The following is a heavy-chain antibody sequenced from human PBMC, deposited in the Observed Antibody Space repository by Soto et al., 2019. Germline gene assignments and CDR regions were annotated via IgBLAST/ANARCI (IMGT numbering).Heavy chain of an antibody. CDR1: GGYVSSGSYY. J-gene: IGHJ4*02. V-gene: IGHV4-61*01. D-gene: IGHD3-22*01. CDR3: ARVVGYYDSSGYYD. CDR2: IYYSGST. Sequence: QVQLQESGPGLVKPSETLSLTCTVSGGYVSSGSYYWSWIRQPPGKGLEWIGYIYYSGSTNYNPSLKSRVTISVDTSKNQFSLKLSSVTAADTAVYYCARVVGYYDSSGYYDWGQGTLVTVSS.